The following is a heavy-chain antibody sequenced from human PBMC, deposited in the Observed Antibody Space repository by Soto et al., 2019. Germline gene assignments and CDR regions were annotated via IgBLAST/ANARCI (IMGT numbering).Heavy chain of an antibody. J-gene: IGHJ5*02. CDR1: GFTFSSYG. CDR3: ARDLNDFWSGPNWFDP. V-gene: IGHV3-33*01. Sequence: GGSLRLSCAASGFTFSSYGMHWVRQAPGKGLEWVAVIWYDGSNKYYADSVKGRFTISRDNSKNTLYLQMNSLRAEDTAVYYCARDLNDFWSGPNWFDPWGQGTLVTVSS. CDR2: IWYDGSNK. D-gene: IGHD3-3*01.